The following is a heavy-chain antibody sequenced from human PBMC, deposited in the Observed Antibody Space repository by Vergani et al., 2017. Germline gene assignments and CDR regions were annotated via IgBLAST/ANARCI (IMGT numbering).Heavy chain of an antibody. CDR2: ISSSGSTI. CDR3: ARDRMMTTVTTWMGFDP. CDR1: GFTFSDYY. Sequence: QVQMVESGGGLVKPGGSLRLSSAASGFTFSDYYMSWIRQAPGQGLEWVSYISSSGSTIYYADSVKSRFTISRDNGKNSLYLQMNSLRAEDTAVYYCARDRMMTTVTTWMGFDPWDQGTLVTVSA. V-gene: IGHV3-11*04. J-gene: IGHJ5*02. D-gene: IGHD4-11*01.